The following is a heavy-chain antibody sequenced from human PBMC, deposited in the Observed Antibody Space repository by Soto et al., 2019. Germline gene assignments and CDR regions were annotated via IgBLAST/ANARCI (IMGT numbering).Heavy chain of an antibody. Sequence: QVHLVQSGAEARKPGASVNVSCMASGFSLNTYVVHWVRQAPGQGLEWMGWVNAASGNTQTSQKLQGRLTLTRDKSANTAYMELSNLRTEDTAVYFCARRPLLESHFDYWGQGTLVAVS. J-gene: IGHJ4*02. V-gene: IGHV1-3*01. CDR1: GFSLNTYV. CDR2: VNAASGNT. CDR3: ARRPLLESHFDY.